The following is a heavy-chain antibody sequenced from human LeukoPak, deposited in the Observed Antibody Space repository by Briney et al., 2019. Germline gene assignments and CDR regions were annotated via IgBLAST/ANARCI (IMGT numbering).Heavy chain of an antibody. J-gene: IGHJ3*02. Sequence: ASVKVSCKASGGTFSSYAISWVRHAPGQGLEWMGGIIPIFGTANYAQNFQGRVTITTDESTSTAYVELSSLRSEDTAVYYCARASKGGPVGYYDSSGYRETDAFDIWGQGTMVTVSS. V-gene: IGHV1-69*05. CDR3: ARASKGGPVGYYDSSGYRETDAFDI. D-gene: IGHD3-22*01. CDR1: GGTFSSYA. CDR2: IIPIFGTA.